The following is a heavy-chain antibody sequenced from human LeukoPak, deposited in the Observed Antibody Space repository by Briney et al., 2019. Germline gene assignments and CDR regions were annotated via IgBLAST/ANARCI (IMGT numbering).Heavy chain of an antibody. J-gene: IGHJ6*03. V-gene: IGHV1-18*01. Sequence: ASVKVSCTASGYTFSSYGISWVRQAPGQGLEWMGWISAYNGDTNYAQKFQGRVTMTTDTSTTTAYMELRSLRSDDTAVYYCARAGGNYSRRGTDYMDVWGKGTTVTVSS. CDR2: ISAYNGDT. CDR3: ARAGGNYSRRGTDYMDV. CDR1: GYTFSSYG. D-gene: IGHD4-23*01.